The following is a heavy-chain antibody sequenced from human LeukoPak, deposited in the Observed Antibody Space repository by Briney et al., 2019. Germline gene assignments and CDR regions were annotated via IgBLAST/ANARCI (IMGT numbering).Heavy chain of an antibody. CDR3: ATXXXXXXXXXXQH. CDR2: SDPEDGET. V-gene: IGHV1-24*01. J-gene: IGHJ1*01. CDR1: X. Sequence: XMXXVRQAPGKGXEXXGGSDPEDGETIYAQKFQGRVTMTEDTSTGTAYMELSSLRSEDTAVYYCATXXXXXXXXXXQHWGQXTXVTVSS.